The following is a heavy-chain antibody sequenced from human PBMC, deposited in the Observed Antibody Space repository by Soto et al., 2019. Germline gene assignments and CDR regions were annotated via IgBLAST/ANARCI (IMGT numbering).Heavy chain of an antibody. CDR2: ISPKNGNT. CDR1: GYSFSTYD. J-gene: IGHJ5*02. V-gene: IGHV1-18*04. Sequence: AASVKVSCKASGYSFSTYDISWLRQAPGQGPEWMGRISPKNGNTNYAQSFQDRVTMTADTSSSTAYMELRGLRSDDTANYYCATSYDTGFDPWGQGTLVTVSS. D-gene: IGHD3-9*01. CDR3: ATSYDTGFDP.